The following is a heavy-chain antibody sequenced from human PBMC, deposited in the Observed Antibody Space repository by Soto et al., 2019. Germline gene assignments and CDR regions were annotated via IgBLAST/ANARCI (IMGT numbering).Heavy chain of an antibody. CDR3: ARGIGYCSGGSRYNPYYFDY. D-gene: IGHD2-15*01. J-gene: IGHJ4*02. V-gene: IGHV1-2*02. CDR1: GYTFTGYY. CDR2: INPNSGGT. Sequence: ASVKVSCKACGYTFTGYYMHWVRQAPGQGLEWMGWINPNSGGTNYAQKFQGRVTMTRDTSISTAYMELSRMRSDDTAVYYCARGIGYCSGGSRYNPYYFDYWCQGTLVTVSS.